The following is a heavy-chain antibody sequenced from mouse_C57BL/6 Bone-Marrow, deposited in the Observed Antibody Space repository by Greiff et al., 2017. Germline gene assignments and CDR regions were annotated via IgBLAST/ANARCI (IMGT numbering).Heavy chain of an antibody. Sequence: EVQGVESGGGLVKPGGSLKLSCAASGFTFSSYAMSWVRQTPEKRLEWVATISDGGSYTYYPDNVKGRFTISRDNATNNLYLQMSHLKSEDTAMYYCARENDYAWFAYWGQGTLVTVSA. CDR1: GFTFSSYA. CDR3: ARENDYAWFAY. D-gene: IGHD2-4*01. CDR2: ISDGGSYT. V-gene: IGHV5-4*01. J-gene: IGHJ3*01.